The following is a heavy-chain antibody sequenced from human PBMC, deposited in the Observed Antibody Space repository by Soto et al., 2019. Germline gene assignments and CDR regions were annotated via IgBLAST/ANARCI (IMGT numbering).Heavy chain of an antibody. J-gene: IGHJ6*02. Sequence: QVQLVQSGAEVKKPGSSVKVSCKASGGTFSGYAISWVRQAPGQGLEWMGGIIPIFGTADYAQKFQGRVTITADESTSTAYMELSSLRSEDTAVYYCASHSSGQLVSYYYYGMDVWGQGTTVTVSS. V-gene: IGHV1-69*12. D-gene: IGHD6-19*01. CDR3: ASHSSGQLVSYYYYGMDV. CDR1: GGTFSGYA. CDR2: IIPIFGTA.